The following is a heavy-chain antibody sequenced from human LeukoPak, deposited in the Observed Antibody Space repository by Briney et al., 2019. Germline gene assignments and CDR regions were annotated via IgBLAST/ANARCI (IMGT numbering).Heavy chain of an antibody. D-gene: IGHD6-19*01. CDR1: GGSISSYY. V-gene: IGHV4-59*01. J-gene: IGHJ4*02. Sequence: SSETLSLTCTVSGGSISSYYWSWIRQPPGKGLEWIGYIYYSGSTNYNPSLKSRVTISVDTSKNQFSLKLSSVTAADTAVYYCARGGPVAATGGEFDYWGQGTLVTVSS. CDR2: IYYSGST. CDR3: ARGGPVAATGGEFDY.